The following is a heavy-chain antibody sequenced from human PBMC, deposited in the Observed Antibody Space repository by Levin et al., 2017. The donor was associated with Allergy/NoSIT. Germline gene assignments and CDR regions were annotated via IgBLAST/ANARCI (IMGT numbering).Heavy chain of an antibody. CDR3: ARDRGTVTTIGWYFDL. CDR2: IYYSGST. V-gene: IGHV4-59*01. D-gene: IGHD4-17*01. J-gene: IGHJ2*01. CDR1: GGSISSYY. Sequence: ASETLSLTCTVSGGSISSYYWSWIRQPPGKGLEWIGYIYYSGSTNYNPSLKSRVTISVDTSKNQFSLKLSSVTAADTAVYYCARDRGTVTTIGWYFDLWGRGTLVTVSS.